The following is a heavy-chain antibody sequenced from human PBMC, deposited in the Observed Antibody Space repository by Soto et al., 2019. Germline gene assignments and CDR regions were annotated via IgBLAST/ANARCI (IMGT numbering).Heavy chain of an antibody. CDR1: GFTFSSYG. Sequence: QVQLVESGGGVVQPGRSLRLSCAASGFTFSSYGMHWVRQAPGKGLEWVAVISYDGSNKYYADSVKGRFTISRDNSKNTMYLQMNSLRAEDTAVYYCAKDLGSVSYPDKYYYYGMDVWGQGTTVTVSS. CDR2: ISYDGSNK. D-gene: IGHD3-10*02. J-gene: IGHJ6*02. V-gene: IGHV3-30*18. CDR3: AKDLGSVSYPDKYYYYGMDV.